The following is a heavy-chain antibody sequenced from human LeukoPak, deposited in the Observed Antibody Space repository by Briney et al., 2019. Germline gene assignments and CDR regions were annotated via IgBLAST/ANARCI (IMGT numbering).Heavy chain of an antibody. Sequence: GESLKISCKGSGYSFTSYWIGWVRQMPGKGLEWMGIIYPGDSDTRYSPSFQGQVTISADKSISTAYLQWSSLKASDTAMYYCARHGYCSGTSCYPDYWGQGTLVTVSS. D-gene: IGHD2-2*03. CDR2: IYPGDSDT. V-gene: IGHV5-51*01. CDR1: GYSFTSYW. J-gene: IGHJ4*02. CDR3: ARHGYCSGTSCYPDY.